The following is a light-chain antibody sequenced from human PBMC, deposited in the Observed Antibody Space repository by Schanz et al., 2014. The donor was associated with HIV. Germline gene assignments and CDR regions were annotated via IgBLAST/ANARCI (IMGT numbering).Light chain of an antibody. CDR1: QGISS. CDR2: AAS. J-gene: IGKJ2*01. V-gene: IGKV1-9*01. CDR3: QQYENFPYT. Sequence: IQLTQSPSSLSASVGDRVTITCRASQGISSLAWYQQKPAKAPKLLIYAASTLQSGVPSRFSGSGSGTYFTLTISSLQPEDIATYYCQQYENFPYTFGQGTKLEI.